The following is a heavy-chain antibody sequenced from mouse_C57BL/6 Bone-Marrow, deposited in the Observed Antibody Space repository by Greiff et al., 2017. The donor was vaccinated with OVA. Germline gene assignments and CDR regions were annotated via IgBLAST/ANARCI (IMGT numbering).Heavy chain of an antibody. D-gene: IGHD2-5*01. CDR3: ASLYSNYGDYFDY. J-gene: IGHJ2*01. Sequence: VQLQQSGAELVKPGASVKLSCKASGYTFTSYWMHWVKQRPGQGLEWIGMINPNSGSNNYNEKFKSKATLTVDNSSSTAYMQLSSLTSEDSAVDYGASLYSNYGDYFDYWGQGTTLTVSS. CDR2: INPNSGSN. CDR1: GYTFTSYW. V-gene: IGHV1-64*01.